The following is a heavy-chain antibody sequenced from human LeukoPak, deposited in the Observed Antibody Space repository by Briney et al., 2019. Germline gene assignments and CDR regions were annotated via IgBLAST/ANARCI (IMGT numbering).Heavy chain of an antibody. V-gene: IGHV3-23*01. Sequence: GGSLRLSCAASGFRFSTYAMSWVRQAPGKGLEWVSGISGRGDSTYYANSMKGRFTISRDNSKNTLYLQMSGLKAEDTAVYYCAKDREPSSSSPSWFDPWGQGTLVTVSS. CDR1: GFRFSTYA. CDR2: ISGRGDST. D-gene: IGHD2-2*01. J-gene: IGHJ5*02. CDR3: AKDREPSSSSPSWFDP.